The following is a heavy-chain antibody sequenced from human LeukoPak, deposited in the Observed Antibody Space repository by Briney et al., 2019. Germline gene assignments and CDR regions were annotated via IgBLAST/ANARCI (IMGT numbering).Heavy chain of an antibody. J-gene: IGHJ4*02. V-gene: IGHV4-59*12. D-gene: IGHD4-17*01. Sequence: PSETLSLTCSVSDDSITMYYWTWIRQPPGKGLEWIGYVDHTGSTNFNPSLNGRVSISRDTTKNLFSLRLRSVTAADTAVYYCARASHDYGDYSHFDYWGQGTLVTVSS. CDR1: DDSITMYY. CDR2: VDHTGST. CDR3: ARASHDYGDYSHFDY.